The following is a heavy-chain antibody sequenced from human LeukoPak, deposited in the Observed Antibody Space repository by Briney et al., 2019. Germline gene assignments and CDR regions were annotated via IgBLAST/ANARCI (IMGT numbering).Heavy chain of an antibody. CDR3: ARVKGDAFDI. J-gene: IGHJ3*02. Sequence: GASVKVSCKASGYTFTGYYMYWVRQAPGQGLEWMGWINPNSGGTNYAQKFQGRVTMTRDTSISTAYMELRSLRSDDTAVYYCARVKGDAFDIWGQGTMVTVSS. CDR2: INPNSGGT. CDR1: GYTFTGYY. V-gene: IGHV1-2*02.